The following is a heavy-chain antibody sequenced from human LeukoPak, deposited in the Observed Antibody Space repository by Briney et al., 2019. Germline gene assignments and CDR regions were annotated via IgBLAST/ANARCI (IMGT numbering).Heavy chain of an antibody. CDR2: IYPGDSDT. J-gene: IGHJ6*02. CDR1: GYSFTSYW. CDR3: ARGYYDSSGPYYGMDV. V-gene: IGHV5-51*01. D-gene: IGHD3-22*01. Sequence: GESLKISCKGSGYSFTSYWIGWVRQMPGKGLEWMGIIYPGDSDTRYSPSFQGQVTISADKSISTAYLQWSILKASDTAMYYCARGYYDSSGPYYGMDVWGQGTTVTVSS.